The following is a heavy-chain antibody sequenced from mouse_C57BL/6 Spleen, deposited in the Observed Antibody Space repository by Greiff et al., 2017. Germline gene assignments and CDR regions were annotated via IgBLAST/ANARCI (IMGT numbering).Heavy chain of an antibody. V-gene: IGHV1-61*01. CDR2: IYPSDSET. CDR1: GYTFTSYW. CDR3: AREGDGYSYYAMDY. D-gene: IGHD2-3*01. J-gene: IGHJ4*01. Sequence: QVQLQRSGAELVRPGSSVKLSCKASGYTFTSYWMDWVKQRPGQGLEWIGNIYPSDSETHYNQKFKDKATLTVDKSSSTAYMQLSSLTSEDSAVYYCAREGDGYSYYAMDYWGQGTSVTVSS.